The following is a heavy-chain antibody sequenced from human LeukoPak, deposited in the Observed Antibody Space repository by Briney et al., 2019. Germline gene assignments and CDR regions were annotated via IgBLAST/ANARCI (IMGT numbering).Heavy chain of an antibody. CDR1: GFTFSSYV. V-gene: IGHV3-21*01. J-gene: IGHJ4*02. CDR3: ATYGDYVFSY. CDR2: ISSGSTYI. D-gene: IGHD4-17*01. Sequence: PGGSLRLSCAASGFTFSSYVMTWVRQAPGKGLEWVSSISSGSTYIYYADSVKGRFSISRDNAKNSLYLQMNSLRAKDTAVYYCATYGDYVFSYWGQGTLVTVSS.